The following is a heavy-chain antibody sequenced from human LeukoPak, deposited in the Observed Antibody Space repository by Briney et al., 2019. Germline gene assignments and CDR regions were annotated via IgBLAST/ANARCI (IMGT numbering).Heavy chain of an antibody. D-gene: IGHD4-11*01. CDR1: GGSISSYY. CDR2: IYYSGST. Sequence: SETLSLTCTVSGGSISSYYWSWIRQPPGKGLEWIGYIYYSGSTNYNPSLKSRVTISVDTSKNQFSLKLSSVTAADTAVYYRARTPTVTTRGYYYYMDVWGKGTTVTVSS. CDR3: ARTPTVTTRGYYYYMDV. J-gene: IGHJ6*03. V-gene: IGHV4-59*01.